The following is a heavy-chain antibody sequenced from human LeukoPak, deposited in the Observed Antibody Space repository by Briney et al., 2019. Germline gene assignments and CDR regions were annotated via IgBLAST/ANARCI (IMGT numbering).Heavy chain of an antibody. V-gene: IGHV4-39*01. J-gene: IGHJ4*02. CDR1: GGSISSSSYY. Sequence: SETLSLTCTVTGGSISSSSYYWGWIRRPPGKGLEWIGTIYYSGSTYYNPSLKSRVTISVGTSKNQFSLKLSSVTAADTAVYYCARAEYSNSWAFDYWGQGTLVTVSS. CDR3: ARAEYSNSWAFDY. D-gene: IGHD6-6*01. CDR2: IYYSGST.